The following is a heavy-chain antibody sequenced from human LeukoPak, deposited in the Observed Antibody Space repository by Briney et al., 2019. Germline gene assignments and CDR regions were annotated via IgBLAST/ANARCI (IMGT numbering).Heavy chain of an antibody. CDR3: ARVDTAMVNDY. Sequence: GASVKVSCKASGYTFTGYYMHWVRQAPGQGLKWMGIINPSGGSTSYAQKFQGRVTMTRDTSTSTVYMELSSLRSEDTAVYYCARVDTAMVNDYWGQGTLVTVSS. CDR2: INPSGGST. CDR1: GYTFTGYY. J-gene: IGHJ4*02. D-gene: IGHD5-18*01. V-gene: IGHV1-46*01.